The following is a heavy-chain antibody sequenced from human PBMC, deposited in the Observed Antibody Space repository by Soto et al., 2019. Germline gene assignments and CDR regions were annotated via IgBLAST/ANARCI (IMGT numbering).Heavy chain of an antibody. CDR3: AKSQLYHYGMDV. Sequence: PGGSLRLSCAASGFTFSNYWMTWVRQAPGKGLEWVSGISWNSGSIGYADSVKGRFTISRDNAKNSQYLQMNSLRAEDTALYYCAKSQLYHYGMDVWGQGTTVTVSS. D-gene: IGHD3-10*01. J-gene: IGHJ6*02. CDR1: GFTFSNYW. CDR2: ISWNSGSI. V-gene: IGHV3-9*01.